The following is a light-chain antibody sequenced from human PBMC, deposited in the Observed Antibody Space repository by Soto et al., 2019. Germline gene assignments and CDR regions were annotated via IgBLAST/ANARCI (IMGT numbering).Light chain of an antibody. Sequence: DIQLTQSPSFLSASVGDRVTITCRAIQDINTYLAWYQQNPGKAPKLLIFAASTLQNGVPSRFSGSGSGTEFTVTITSLQPEEFATYYCQQRKSYPITFGQGTRLEIK. CDR3: QQRKSYPIT. V-gene: IGKV1-9*01. CDR2: AAS. J-gene: IGKJ5*01. CDR1: QDINTY.